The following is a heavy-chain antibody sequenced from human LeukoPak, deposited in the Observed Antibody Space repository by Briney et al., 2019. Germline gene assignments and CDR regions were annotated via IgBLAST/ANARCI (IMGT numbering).Heavy chain of an antibody. J-gene: IGHJ5*02. D-gene: IGHD7-27*01. V-gene: IGHV3-48*01. CDR3: ARAPGAWFDP. CDR2: ISSSSSTI. Sequence: PGGSLRLSCAASGFTFSSYEMNWVRQAPGKGLEWVSYISSSSSTIYYADSVKGRFTISRDNAKNSLYLQMNSLRAEDTAVYYCARAPGAWFDPWGQGTLVTVSS. CDR1: GFTFSSYE.